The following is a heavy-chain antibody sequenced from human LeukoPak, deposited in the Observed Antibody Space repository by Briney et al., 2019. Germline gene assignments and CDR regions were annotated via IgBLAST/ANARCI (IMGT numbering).Heavy chain of an antibody. J-gene: IGHJ4*02. V-gene: IGHV3-74*01. Sequence: GGSLRLSCAASGFTFSDYWMQWVRQAPGKGLVWVSRIYSDVSTTYYADSVKGRFTISRDNAKNTLYLQMNSLRAEDTAMYYCARVDYGGGYFDYWGQGTLVTVSS. CDR2: IYSDVSTT. CDR1: GFTFSDYW. CDR3: ARVDYGGGYFDY. D-gene: IGHD4-17*01.